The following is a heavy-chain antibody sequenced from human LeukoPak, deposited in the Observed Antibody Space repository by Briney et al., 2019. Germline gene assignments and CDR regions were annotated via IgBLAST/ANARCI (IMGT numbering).Heavy chain of an antibody. J-gene: IGHJ5*02. V-gene: IGHV1-69*06. CDR3: ATGVKLYCSGGSCPNWFDP. CDR2: IIPIFGTA. CDR1: GYTFTSYA. Sequence: SVKVSCKASGYTFTSYAISWVRQAPGQGLEWMGGIIPIFGTANYAQKFQGRVTITADKSTSTAYMELSSLRFEDTAVYYCATGVKLYCSGGSCPNWFDPWGREPWSPSPQ. D-gene: IGHD2-15*01.